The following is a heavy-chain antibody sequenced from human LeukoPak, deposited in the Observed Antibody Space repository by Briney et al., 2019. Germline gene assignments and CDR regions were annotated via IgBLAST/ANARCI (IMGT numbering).Heavy chain of an antibody. CDR1: GGSIRSGSYY. J-gene: IGHJ4*02. CDR2: IYTSGST. Sequence: SETLSLTCTVSGGSIRSGSYYCAWIRQPPGKGLDWIGRIYTSGSTNYNPSLKSRVTISVDTSKNQFSLKLSSVTAADTAVYYCARVVWSGYYIDYWGQGTLVTVSS. D-gene: IGHD3-3*01. CDR3: ARVVWSGYYIDY. V-gene: IGHV4-61*02.